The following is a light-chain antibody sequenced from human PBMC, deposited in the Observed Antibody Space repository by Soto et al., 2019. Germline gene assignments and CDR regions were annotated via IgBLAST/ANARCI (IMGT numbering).Light chain of an antibody. CDR1: QNINRY. J-gene: IGKJ1*01. Sequence: DIPLTQSPSSLSAAVGDRVTITCRASQNINRYLNWYQQKPGTAPKLLIFSASSLQTGVPSRFSGSGSGTHFTLTISSLQPEDFAIYYCQQSFSGPTWTFGQGTKVEIK. CDR2: SAS. CDR3: QQSFSGPTWT. V-gene: IGKV1-39*01.